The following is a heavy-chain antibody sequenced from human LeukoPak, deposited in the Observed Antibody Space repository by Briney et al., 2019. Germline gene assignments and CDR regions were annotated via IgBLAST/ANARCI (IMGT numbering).Heavy chain of an antibody. J-gene: IGHJ3*02. CDR1: GFTFSNYW. Sequence: PGGSLRLSCAASGFTFSNYWMSWVRLAPGKGLEWVALIKEDVNDKYHIDSVKGRFTISRDNAANSLYLQMNSLRAEDTAVYYCARDRRYNWNYGDAFDIWGQGTMVTVSS. CDR2: IKEDVNDK. CDR3: ARDRRYNWNYGDAFDI. D-gene: IGHD1-7*01. V-gene: IGHV3-7*01.